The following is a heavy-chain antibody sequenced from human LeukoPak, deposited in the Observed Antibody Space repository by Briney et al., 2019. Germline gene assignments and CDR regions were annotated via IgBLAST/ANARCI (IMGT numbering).Heavy chain of an antibody. CDR2: ISSTSSTI. J-gene: IGHJ4*02. V-gene: IGHV3-48*02. CDR1: GFTFSTYT. Sequence: PGGSLRLSCAASGFTFSTYTMNWVRQAPGKGLEWISSISSTSSTIYYADSVKGRFTISRDNAKNSLYLHMNSLRDEDTAVYYCAKPDLGGYSSSWGSFDYWGQGTLVTVSS. CDR3: AKPDLGGYSSSWGSFDY. D-gene: IGHD6-13*01.